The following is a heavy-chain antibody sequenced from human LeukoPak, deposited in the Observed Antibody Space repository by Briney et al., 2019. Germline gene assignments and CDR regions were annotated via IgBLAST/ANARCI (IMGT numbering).Heavy chain of an antibody. Sequence: PGGSLRLSCAASGFTFSGSAMHWVRQASGKGLEWVGRIRSKANSYATAYAASVKGRFTISRDDSKNTAYLQMNSLKTEDTAVYYCARDFGYCGGDCSPKGYFDYWGQGTLVTVSS. CDR3: ARDFGYCGGDCSPKGYFDY. CDR1: GFTFSGSA. CDR2: IRSKANSYAT. J-gene: IGHJ4*02. V-gene: IGHV3-73*01. D-gene: IGHD2-21*02.